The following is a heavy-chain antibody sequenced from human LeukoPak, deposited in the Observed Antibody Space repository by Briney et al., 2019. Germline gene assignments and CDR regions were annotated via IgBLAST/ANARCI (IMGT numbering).Heavy chain of an antibody. D-gene: IGHD4-23*01. J-gene: IGHJ3*02. CDR1: GYTFTSYG. CDR3: ARSMYGGNSVGAFDI. V-gene: IGHV1-18*01. Sequence: ASVTVSCKASGYTFTSYGISWVRQAPGQGLEWMGWISAYNGNTNYAQKLQGRVTMTTDTSTSTAYMELRSLRSDDTAVYYCARSMYGGNSVGAFDIWGQGTMVTVSS. CDR2: ISAYNGNT.